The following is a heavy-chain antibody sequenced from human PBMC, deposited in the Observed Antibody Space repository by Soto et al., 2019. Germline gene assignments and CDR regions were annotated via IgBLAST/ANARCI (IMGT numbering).Heavy chain of an antibody. V-gene: IGHV1-69*02. Sequence: QVQLVQSGAEVKKPGSSVKVSCEASGGTFSSYTISWVRQAPGQGLEWMGRIIPILGIANYAQKFQGRVTITADKSTSTAYMELSSLRSEDTAVYYCARLRDSDGMDVWGQGTTVTVSS. J-gene: IGHJ6*02. D-gene: IGHD1-26*01. CDR2: IIPILGIA. CDR1: GGTFSSYT. CDR3: ARLRDSDGMDV.